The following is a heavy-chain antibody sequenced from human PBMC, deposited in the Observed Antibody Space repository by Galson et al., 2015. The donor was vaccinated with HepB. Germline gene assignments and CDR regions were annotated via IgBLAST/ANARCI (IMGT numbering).Heavy chain of an antibody. V-gene: IGHV1-18*01. CDR3: ARDGPQWPPRGDAFDI. CDR1: GYTFTSYG. D-gene: IGHD6-19*01. CDR2: ISAYNGNT. J-gene: IGHJ3*02. Sequence: SVKVSCKASGYTFTSYGISWVRQAPGQGLEWMGWISAYNGNTNYAQKLQGRVTMTTDTSTSTAYMVLRSLRSDDTAVYYCARDGPQWPPRGDAFDIWGQGTMVTVSS.